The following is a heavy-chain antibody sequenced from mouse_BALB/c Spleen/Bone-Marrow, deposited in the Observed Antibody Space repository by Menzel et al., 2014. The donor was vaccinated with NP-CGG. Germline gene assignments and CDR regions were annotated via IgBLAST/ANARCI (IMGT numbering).Heavy chain of an antibody. J-gene: IGHJ3*01. CDR1: GFSFSNYG. V-gene: IGHV5-9-2*01. D-gene: IGHD2-4*01. CDR3: ARHAYYDQTEVSFVY. CDR2: ISGDGRYT. Sequence: EVMLVGSGGGLVKSGGSLKLSCAASGFSFSNYGMSWVRQTPEKRLEWVATISGDGRYTFYSDSVKGRFTISRDNAKNNLYLQLSSLRSEDTALYYCARHAYYDQTEVSFVYWGQGTLVTVSA.